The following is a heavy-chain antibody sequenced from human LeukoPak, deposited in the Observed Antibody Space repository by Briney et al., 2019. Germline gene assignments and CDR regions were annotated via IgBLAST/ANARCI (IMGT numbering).Heavy chain of an antibody. Sequence: GGSLRLSCAVSGFTFSDYSMNWVRQAPGEKLEWVSSMSSNNRYIYYADSVKGRFTISRDNAKNSLSLQMHSLRAEDTAIYYCARDLEWFGESLLYWGQGTLVTVSS. CDR1: GFTFSDYS. CDR3: ARDLEWFGESLLY. V-gene: IGHV3-21*06. D-gene: IGHD3-10*01. CDR2: MSSNNRYI. J-gene: IGHJ4*02.